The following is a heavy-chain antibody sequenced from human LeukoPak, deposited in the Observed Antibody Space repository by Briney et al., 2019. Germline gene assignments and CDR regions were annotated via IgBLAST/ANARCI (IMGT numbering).Heavy chain of an antibody. CDR3: ARLDDILTGYYPAFDY. CDR1: GYTFTSYG. CDR2: ISAYNGNT. D-gene: IGHD3-9*01. Sequence: ASVKVSCKASGYTFTSYGISWVRQAPGQGLEWMGLISAYNGNTNYAQKLQGRVTMTTDTSTSTAYMELRSLRSDDTAVYYCARLDDILTGYYPAFDYWGQGTLVTVSS. J-gene: IGHJ4*02. V-gene: IGHV1-18*01.